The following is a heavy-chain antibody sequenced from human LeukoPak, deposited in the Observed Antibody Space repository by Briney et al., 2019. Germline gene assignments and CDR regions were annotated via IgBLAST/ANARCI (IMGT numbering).Heavy chain of an antibody. CDR3: AKDDDFWSGYFVY. CDR1: GFTLSSYW. CDR2: ISGSGGST. J-gene: IGHJ4*02. D-gene: IGHD3-3*01. Sequence: GGSLRLSCAASGFTLSSYWMSWVRQAPGKGREGVSAISGSGGSTYYADAVKGRFIISRDNSKNTLYLQMNSMRAEETAVYYCAKDDDFWSGYFVYWGQGTLVTVSS. V-gene: IGHV3-23*01.